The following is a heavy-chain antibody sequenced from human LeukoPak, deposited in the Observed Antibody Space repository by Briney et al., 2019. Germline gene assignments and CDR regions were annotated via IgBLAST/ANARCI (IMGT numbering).Heavy chain of an antibody. CDR1: GFTFTNAW. Sequence: GGSLRLSCAASGFTFTNAWMSWVRQAPGKGLEWVGHIKSKSDGGTADYAAPVKGGFTISRDDSTSTLYLQMNSLETEDTAVYYCTTAPYGVFDYWGQGTLVTVSS. CDR2: IKSKSDGGTA. D-gene: IGHD4-17*01. V-gene: IGHV3-15*01. J-gene: IGHJ4*02. CDR3: TTAPYGVFDY.